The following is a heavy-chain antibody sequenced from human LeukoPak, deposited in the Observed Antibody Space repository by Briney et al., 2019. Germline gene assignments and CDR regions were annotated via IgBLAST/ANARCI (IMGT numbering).Heavy chain of an antibody. CDR3: AREGVAVAGLISIYYGMDV. J-gene: IGHJ6*02. CDR1: GYSISSGYY. D-gene: IGHD6-19*01. Sequence: PSETLSLTCAVSGYSISSGYYWGWIRQPPGKGLEWIGSIYHSGSTYYNPSLKSRVTISVDTSKNQFSLKLSSVTAADTAVYYCAREGVAVAGLISIYYGMDVWGQGTTVTVSS. CDR2: IYHSGST. V-gene: IGHV4-38-2*02.